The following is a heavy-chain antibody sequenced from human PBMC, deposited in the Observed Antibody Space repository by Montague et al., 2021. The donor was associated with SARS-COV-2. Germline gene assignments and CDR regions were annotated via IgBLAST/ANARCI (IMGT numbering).Heavy chain of an antibody. J-gene: IGHJ4*02. Sequence: SDTLSLTRTVSGDSISSTDHYWAWMRQPPGKGLEWIASIFYSGSTYYNPSLKSRVTISVDTSKNLFSLQLNSVTPADTSVYYCVRHLRVGNRWNGLEADYWGQGALVSVSS. CDR2: IFYSGST. CDR1: GDSISSTDHY. V-gene: IGHV4-39*01. CDR3: VRHLRVGNRWNGLEADY. D-gene: IGHD1-1*01.